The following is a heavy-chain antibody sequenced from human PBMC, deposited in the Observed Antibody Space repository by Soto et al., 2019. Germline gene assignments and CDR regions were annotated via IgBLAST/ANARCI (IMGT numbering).Heavy chain of an antibody. Sequence: QVQLVQSVAEVKKPGSSVKVSCKASGGTFSSYTISWVRQAPGQGLEWMGRIIPILGIANYAQKFQGRVTITADKSTSTAYMELSSLRSEDTAVYYCARMHDYGDRNWYFDLWGRGTLVTVSS. CDR2: IIPILGIA. CDR1: GGTFSSYT. D-gene: IGHD4-17*01. V-gene: IGHV1-69*02. CDR3: ARMHDYGDRNWYFDL. J-gene: IGHJ2*01.